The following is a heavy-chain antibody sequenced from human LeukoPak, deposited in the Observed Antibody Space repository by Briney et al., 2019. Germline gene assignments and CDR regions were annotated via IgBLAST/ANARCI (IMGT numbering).Heavy chain of an antibody. Sequence: GRSLRLSCAASGFTFDDYAMHWVRQAPGKGLEWVSGISWNSGSIGYADSVKGRFTISRDNAKNSLYLQMNSLRAEDTALYYCAKYFDSSGYYSFDYWGQGTLVTVSS. CDR2: ISWNSGSI. CDR3: AKYFDSSGYYSFDY. D-gene: IGHD3-22*01. V-gene: IGHV3-9*01. J-gene: IGHJ4*02. CDR1: GFTFDDYA.